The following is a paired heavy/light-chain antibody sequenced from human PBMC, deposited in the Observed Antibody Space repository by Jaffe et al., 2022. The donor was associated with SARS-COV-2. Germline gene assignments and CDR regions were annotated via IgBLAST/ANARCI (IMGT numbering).Light chain of an antibody. Sequence: EIVLTQSPGTLSLSPGERATLSCRASQSVSSSYLGWYQQKPGQAPRLLIYGASSRATGIPDRFSGSGSGTDFTLTISRLEPEDFAVYYCQQYGNSPLFTFGRGTKLEIK. CDR1: QSVSSSY. J-gene: IGKJ2*01. CDR3: QQYGNSPLFT. CDR2: GAS. V-gene: IGKV3-20*01.
Heavy chain of an antibody. CDR2: FYTSGST. Sequence: QVQLQESGPGLVKPSETLSLTCTVSGGSISSYYWSWIRQPAGKGLEWIGRFYTSGSTSYNPSLKSRVTMSADTSKNQFSLKLSSVTAADTAVYYCARVGGIPLGVFDIWGQGTVVAVSS. CDR1: GGSISSYY. V-gene: IGHV4-4*07. CDR3: ARVGGIPLGVFDI. D-gene: IGHD3-10*01. J-gene: IGHJ3*02.